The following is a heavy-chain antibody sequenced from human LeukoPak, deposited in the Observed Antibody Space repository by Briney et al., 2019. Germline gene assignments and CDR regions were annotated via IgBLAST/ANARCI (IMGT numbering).Heavy chain of an antibody. CDR1: GFTFSSYW. CDR3: ARGADLWFGDWYYYYMDV. J-gene: IGHJ6*03. V-gene: IGHV3-74*01. D-gene: IGHD3-10*01. Sequence: GGSLRLSCAASGFTFSSYWMHWVRQAAGRGLVLVSRINSGGSSTSYADSVKGRFTISRDNAKNTLYLQMNSLRAEDTAVYYCARGADLWFGDWYYYYMDVWGKGTTVTISS. CDR2: INSGGSST.